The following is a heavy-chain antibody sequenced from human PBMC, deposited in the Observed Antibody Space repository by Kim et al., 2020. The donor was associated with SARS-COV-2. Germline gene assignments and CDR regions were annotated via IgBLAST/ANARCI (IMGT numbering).Heavy chain of an antibody. D-gene: IGHD3-3*01. CDR2: IDWDDDK. J-gene: IGHJ6*02. CDR3: ARSTYYDFWSGYRPWGGDYYYGLDV. Sequence: SGPTLVNPTQTLTLTCTFSGFSLSTSGMCVSWIRQPPGKALEWLALIDWDDDKYYSTSLKTRLTISKDTSKNQVVLTMTNMDPVDTATYYCARSTYYDFWSGYRPWGGDYYYGLDVWGQGTTVTVSS. CDR1: GFSLSTSGMC. V-gene: IGHV2-70*01.